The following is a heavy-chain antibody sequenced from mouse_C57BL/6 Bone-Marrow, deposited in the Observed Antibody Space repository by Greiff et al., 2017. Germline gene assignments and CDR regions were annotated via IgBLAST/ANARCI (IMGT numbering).Heavy chain of an antibody. CDR1: GFTFSSYA. J-gene: IGHJ1*03. V-gene: IGHV5-9-1*02. D-gene: IGHD1-1*01. CDR3: TRGPLYCGSSYGYFDV. Sequence: EVQLVESGEGLVKPGGSLKLSCAASGFTFSSYAMSWVRHTPEKRLEWVAYISSGGDYIYYADTVKGRFTISRDNARNTLYLQMSSLKSEDTAMYYCTRGPLYCGSSYGYFDVWGTGTTVTVSS. CDR2: ISSGGDYI.